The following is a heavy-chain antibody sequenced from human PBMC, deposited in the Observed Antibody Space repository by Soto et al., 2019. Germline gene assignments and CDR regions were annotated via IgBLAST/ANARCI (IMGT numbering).Heavy chain of an antibody. CDR1: GGSISSGGYY. CDR2: ISYSGST. D-gene: IGHD2-15*01. CDR3: ASGGRGYCSGGSCYDLFDY. Sequence: SETLSLTCTVSGGSISSGGYYWSWIRQHPGTGLEWIGHISYSGSTYYNTSLKSRVTISVDTSRNQFSLIVNSVTAADTAVYYCASGGRGYCSGGSCYDLFDYWGQGTLVTVSS. V-gene: IGHV4-31*03. J-gene: IGHJ4*02.